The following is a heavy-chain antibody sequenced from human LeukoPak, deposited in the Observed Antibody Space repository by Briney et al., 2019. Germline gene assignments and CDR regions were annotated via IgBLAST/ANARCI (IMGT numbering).Heavy chain of an antibody. Sequence: GGSLRLSCAASGFTFSSYSMNWVRQAPGKGLEWVSSISRSSGSIYYPDSVKGRFTISRDNAKNSLYLQMNSPRAEDTAVYYCARDFDSSTSCFAYWGQGTLVTVSS. V-gene: IGHV3-21*01. CDR3: ARDFDSSTSCFAY. CDR1: GFTFSSYS. D-gene: IGHD2-2*01. J-gene: IGHJ4*02. CDR2: ISRSSGSI.